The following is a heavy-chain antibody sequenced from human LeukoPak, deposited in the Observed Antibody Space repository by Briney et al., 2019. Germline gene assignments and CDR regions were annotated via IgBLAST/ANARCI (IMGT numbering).Heavy chain of an antibody. Sequence: NPAETLSLTCAVYGGSVSGYYWRWVRQPAGKGREWMGEINHSATTNSTPSLKTPVTISVDTSKNQFSLKLSSVTAADTAVYYCAREGDYYDSSGYSSSWGQGTLVTVSS. D-gene: IGHD3-22*01. V-gene: IGHV4-34*01. CDR3: AREGDYYDSSGYSSS. J-gene: IGHJ4*02. CDR1: GGSVSGYY. CDR2: INHSATT.